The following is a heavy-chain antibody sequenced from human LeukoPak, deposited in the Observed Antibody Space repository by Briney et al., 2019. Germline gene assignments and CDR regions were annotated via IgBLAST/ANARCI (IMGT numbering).Heavy chain of an antibody. CDR2: IIPIFGTA. D-gene: IGHD3-10*01. J-gene: IGHJ5*02. V-gene: IGHV1-69*06. CDR3: ARDPGYYGSGSHRNWFDP. Sequence: SVKVSCKASGYTFTSYAMNWVRQAPGQGLEWMGGIIPIFGTANYAQKFQGRVTITADKSTSTAYMELSSLRSEDTAVYYCARDPGYYGSGSHRNWFDPWGQGTLVTVSS. CDR1: GYTFTSYA.